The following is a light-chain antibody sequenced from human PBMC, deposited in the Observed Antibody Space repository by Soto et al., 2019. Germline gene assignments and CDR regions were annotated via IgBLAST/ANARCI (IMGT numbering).Light chain of an antibody. CDR2: GAS. V-gene: IGKV3-20*01. Sequence: EIGFTQSPCTLSLSPGERATLSCRASQSVSSSYLAWYQQKPGQAPRLLIYGASSRATGIPDRFSGSGSGTDFTLTISRLEPEDFAVYYCHQYDSWTFGQGTKV. CDR3: HQYDSWT. J-gene: IGKJ1*01. CDR1: QSVSSSY.